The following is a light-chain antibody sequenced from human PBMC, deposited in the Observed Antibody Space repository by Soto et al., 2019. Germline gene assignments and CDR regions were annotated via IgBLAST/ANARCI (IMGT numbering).Light chain of an antibody. Sequence: DVVLTQTPLSSPVTLGQPASISCRSSQSLVHNDGTTYLSWLQQRPGQPLRLLIYKISNRFSGVPDRFSGSGAGTDSTLKISSVEAEHVGIYSCMQAAQFPTFGQGTKLEIK. CDR3: MQAAQFPT. CDR1: QSLVHNDGTTY. CDR2: KIS. J-gene: IGKJ2*01. V-gene: IGKV2-24*01.